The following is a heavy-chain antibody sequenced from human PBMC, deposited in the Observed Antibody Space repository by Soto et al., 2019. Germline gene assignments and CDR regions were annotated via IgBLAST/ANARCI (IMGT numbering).Heavy chain of an antibody. V-gene: IGHV4-31*03. CDR1: GDSISSGGYY. CDR2: IYFRGNT. CDR3: ATGVGSSARDISDK. J-gene: IGHJ4*02. D-gene: IGHD6-25*01. Sequence: QVQLQESGPGLVKPSQTLSLTCTVSGDSISSGGYYWTWIRQHPGKGLEWIGYIYFRGNTDYNPSLESRVTSSVDTAKTQFALRLSSVTAADTAVYYCATGVGSSARDISDKWGQGALVSVSS.